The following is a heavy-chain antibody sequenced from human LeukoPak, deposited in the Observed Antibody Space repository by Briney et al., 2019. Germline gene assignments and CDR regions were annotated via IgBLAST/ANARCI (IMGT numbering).Heavy chain of an antibody. CDR1: GGSISSYY. D-gene: IGHD1-26*01. J-gene: IGHJ4*02. CDR2: IYYSGST. Sequence: PSETLSLTCTVSGGSISSYYWSWSRQPPGKGLEWIGYIYYSGSTNYNPSLKSRVTISGDTSTNQFSLKLSSLTPADTAVYYCARGGSYYAYWGQGTLVTVSS. V-gene: IGHV4-59*01. CDR3: ARGGSYYAY.